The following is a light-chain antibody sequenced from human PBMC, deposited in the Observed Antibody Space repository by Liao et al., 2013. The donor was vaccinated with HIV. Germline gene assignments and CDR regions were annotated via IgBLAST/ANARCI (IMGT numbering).Light chain of an antibody. CDR2: YDD. V-gene: IGLV3-21*01. CDR3: QAWDSTGDHYV. J-gene: IGLJ1*01. CDR1: NLGTKS. Sequence: SSVLTQPPSVSVAPGKTARITCGGYNLGTKSVHWYQQKPGQAPVLVIYYDDARPSGIPERFSGSNSGNTATLTISGTQAMDEADYYCQAWDSTGDHYVFGTGTKVTVL.